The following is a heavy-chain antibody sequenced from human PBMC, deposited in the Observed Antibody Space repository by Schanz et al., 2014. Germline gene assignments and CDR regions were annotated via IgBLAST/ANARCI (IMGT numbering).Heavy chain of an antibody. CDR1: GFTFGDYA. Sequence: EVQLLESGGGLVQPGGSLRLSCAASGFTFGDYAMTWVRQAPGKGLEWVSAINTGVNTYYADSVRGRFTMSRDNSKNTLYLQMNSLRAGGAAVYYCARGLIAAAGGAFDYWGQGTLXAVSA. CDR3: ARGLIAAAGGAFDY. CDR2: INTGVNT. D-gene: IGHD6-13*01. V-gene: IGHV3-23*01. J-gene: IGHJ4*02.